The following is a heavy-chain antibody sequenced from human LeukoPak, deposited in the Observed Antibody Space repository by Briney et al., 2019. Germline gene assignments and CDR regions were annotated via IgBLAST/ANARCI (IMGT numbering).Heavy chain of an antibody. CDR3: ARSPVGARRRNDY. V-gene: IGHV1-8*01. CDR2: VNPNSGNT. D-gene: IGHD6-6*01. J-gene: IGHJ4*02. Sequence: ASVTVSCKTSGYTFSSYDINWVRQAPGQGLEWMGWVNPNSGNTGYAQKFRDRVTMTRSTSISTAYMELSSLRSEDTAVYYCARSPVGARRRNDYWGQGTLFAASS. CDR1: GYTFSSYD.